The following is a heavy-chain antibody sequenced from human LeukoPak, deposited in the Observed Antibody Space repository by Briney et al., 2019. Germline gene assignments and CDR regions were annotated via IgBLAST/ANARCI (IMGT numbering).Heavy chain of an antibody. V-gene: IGHV3-23*01. CDR1: GFAFSSYA. CDR2: ISGSGGGT. Sequence: PGGSLRLSCAASGFAFSSYAMKWVRQAPGKGLEWVSTISGSGGGTYYADSVKGRFTISRDDSKNTLYLQMNSLRAEDTAVYYCAKAAQRWLQLDYFDYWGQGTLVTVSS. D-gene: IGHD5-24*01. CDR3: AKAAQRWLQLDYFDY. J-gene: IGHJ4*02.